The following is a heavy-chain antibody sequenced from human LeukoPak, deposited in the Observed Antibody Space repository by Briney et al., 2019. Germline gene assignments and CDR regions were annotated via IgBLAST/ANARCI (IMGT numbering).Heavy chain of an antibody. Sequence: GGSLRLSCAASGFTVSNNYMSWVRQAPGKGLDWVSLIYSNDNTYYADPVKGRFTISRGNSKSTLYLQMSSLRAEDTALYYCASGYCSAASCPPKWDWGQGTLVTVSS. CDR1: GFTVSNNY. CDR2: IYSNDNT. J-gene: IGHJ4*02. CDR3: ASGYCSAASCPPKWD. D-gene: IGHD2-2*03. V-gene: IGHV3-66*03.